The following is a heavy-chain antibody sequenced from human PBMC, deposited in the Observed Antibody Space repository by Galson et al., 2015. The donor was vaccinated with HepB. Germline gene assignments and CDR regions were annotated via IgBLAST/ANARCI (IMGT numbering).Heavy chain of an antibody. CDR3: VRDGSIFGTSSRRDAFDI. CDR1: GFTFSDYE. D-gene: IGHD6-6*01. CDR2: ISSSGTTI. J-gene: IGHJ3*02. V-gene: IGHV3-48*03. Sequence: SLRLSCAASGFTFSDYEINWVRQAPGKGLEWVSYISSSGTTISYAASVKDRFTISRDNARNSLYLQMNSLRAEDTAVYFCVRDGSIFGTSSRRDAFDIWGHGTMVAVSS.